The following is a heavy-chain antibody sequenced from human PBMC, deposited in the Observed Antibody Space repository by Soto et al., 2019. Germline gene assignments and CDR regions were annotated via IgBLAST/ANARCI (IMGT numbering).Heavy chain of an antibody. CDR3: ARGRASGSYYLLDY. D-gene: IGHD3-10*01. V-gene: IGHV1-8*01. CDR2: INPNSGNI. J-gene: IGHJ4*02. Sequence: SVQVSCKASGDTFTTYDINWVRQATGHGLEWMGWINPNSGNIGYAQRFQGRVTMTRDTAIRTAYMEVSSLRSDDTAVYYCARGRASGSYYLLDYWGQGTLVTVSS. CDR1: GDTFTTYD.